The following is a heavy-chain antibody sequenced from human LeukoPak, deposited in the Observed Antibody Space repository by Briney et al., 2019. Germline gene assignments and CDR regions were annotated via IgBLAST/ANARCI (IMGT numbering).Heavy chain of an antibody. Sequence: SVKVSCKASGGTFSSYAISWVRQAPGQGLEWMGRIIPILGIANYAQKFQGRVTITADKSTSTAYMELRSLRSDDTAVYYCARDSLERRMTYYDFWTGSDYWGQGTLVTVSS. CDR1: GGTFSSYA. J-gene: IGHJ4*02. CDR3: ARDSLERRMTYYDFWTGSDY. CDR2: IIPILGIA. V-gene: IGHV1-69*04. D-gene: IGHD3-3*01.